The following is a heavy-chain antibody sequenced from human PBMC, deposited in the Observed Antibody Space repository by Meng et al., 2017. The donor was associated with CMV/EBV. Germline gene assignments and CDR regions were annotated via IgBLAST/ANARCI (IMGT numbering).Heavy chain of an antibody. CDR1: GYTFTGYY. V-gene: IGHV1-2*02. D-gene: IGHD2-2*01. CDR3: ARDAHQLLLYNDY. CDR2: INPNSGGT. J-gene: IGHJ4*02. Sequence: SVKVSCKASGYTFTGYYMHWVRQAPGQGLEWMGWINPNSGGTNYAQKFQGRVTMTRDTSISTAYMELSRLRSDDTAVYYCARDAHQLLLYNDYWGQGTLVTVSS.